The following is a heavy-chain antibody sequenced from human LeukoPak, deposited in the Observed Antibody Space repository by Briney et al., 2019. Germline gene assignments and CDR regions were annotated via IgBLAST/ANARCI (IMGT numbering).Heavy chain of an antibody. D-gene: IGHD3-22*01. CDR2: INPSGST. V-gene: IGHV4-34*01. J-gene: IGHJ6*03. CDR3: ARGRQEISMILVVMTGVSYYLDV. CDR1: GGSFSGYY. Sequence: SSETLSLTCAVYGGSFSGYYWTWIRQSPGKGLEWIGEINPSGSTYYNPSLKSRLTISRDTSKNQFSLRLSPVTAADTAVYYCARGRQEISMILVVMTGVSYYLDVWGVGTTVTVS.